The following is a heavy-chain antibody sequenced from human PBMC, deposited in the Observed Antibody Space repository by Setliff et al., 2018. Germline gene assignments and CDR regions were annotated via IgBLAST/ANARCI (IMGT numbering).Heavy chain of an antibody. D-gene: IGHD2-2*01. CDR1: GYSFLSYG. V-gene: IGHV1-46*01. CDR3: VRAPPTVVIPPGRAFFDP. CDR2: INPSGGYA. Sequence: GATVKVSCKASGYSFLSYGITWVRQAPGQGLEWMGIINPSGGYANYAQKFQGRVTMTRDTSTSTVYMELSSLRSDDTAVYYCVRAPPTVVIPPGRAFFDPWGQGTLVTVSS. J-gene: IGHJ5*02.